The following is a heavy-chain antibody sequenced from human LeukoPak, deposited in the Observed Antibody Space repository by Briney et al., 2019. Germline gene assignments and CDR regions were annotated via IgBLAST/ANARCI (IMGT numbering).Heavy chain of an antibody. CDR3: AKDRSGSYFSNAFDI. CDR2: ISGSGDNT. Sequence: PGESLRLSCVASGFTFYDYSMSWVRQGPGKGLEWVSGISGSGDNTYYAESVKGRFTISRDNSKNTLYLQMNSLRAEDTAVYYCAKDRSGSYFSNAFDIWGQGTMVTVSS. J-gene: IGHJ3*02. D-gene: IGHD1-26*01. CDR1: GFTFYDYS. V-gene: IGHV3-23*01.